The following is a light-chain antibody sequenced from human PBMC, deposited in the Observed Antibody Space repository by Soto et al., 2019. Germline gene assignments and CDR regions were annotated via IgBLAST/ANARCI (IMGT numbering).Light chain of an antibody. CDR3: QSYDSSLSGWV. V-gene: IGLV1-40*01. CDR2: GNS. J-gene: IGLJ3*02. CDR1: SSNIGAGYN. Sequence: QSVLTQPPSVSGAPGQRVTISCTGSSSNIGAGYNVHWYQQLPGTAPKLLIFGNSNRPSGVPDRFSGSKSGTSASLAITGLQAEDEADYYCQSYDSSLSGWVFGGGPKVTVL.